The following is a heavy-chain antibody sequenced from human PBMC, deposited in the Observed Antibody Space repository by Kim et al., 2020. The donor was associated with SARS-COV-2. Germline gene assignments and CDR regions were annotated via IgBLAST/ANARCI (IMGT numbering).Heavy chain of an antibody. Sequence: SETLSLTCAVYGGSFSGYYWSWIRQPPGKGLEWIGEINHSGSTNYNPSLKSRVTISVDTSKNQFSLKLSSVTAADTAVYYCARAARPRDCSSTSCEHSSGWAVDYWGQGTLVTVSS. J-gene: IGHJ4*02. CDR2: INHSGST. V-gene: IGHV4-34*01. D-gene: IGHD2-2*01. CDR1: GGSFSGYY. CDR3: ARAARPRDCSSTSCEHSSGWAVDY.